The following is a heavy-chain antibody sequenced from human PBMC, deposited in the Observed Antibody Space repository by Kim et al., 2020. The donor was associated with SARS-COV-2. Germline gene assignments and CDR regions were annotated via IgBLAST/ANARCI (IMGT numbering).Heavy chain of an antibody. CDR1: GGSISSYY. V-gene: IGHV4-59*13. Sequence: SETLSLTCTVSGGSISSYYWSWIRQPPGKGLEWIGYIYYSGSTNYNPSLKSRVTISVDTSKNQFSLKLSSVTAADTAVYYCARDRQGEYSSSPGYLDYWGQGTLVTVSS. J-gene: IGHJ4*02. D-gene: IGHD6-6*01. CDR3: ARDRQGEYSSSPGYLDY. CDR2: IYYSGST.